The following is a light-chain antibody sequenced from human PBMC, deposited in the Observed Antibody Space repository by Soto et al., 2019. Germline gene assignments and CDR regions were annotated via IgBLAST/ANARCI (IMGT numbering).Light chain of an antibody. CDR1: NSNLGGNS. CDR2: INN. CDR3: AAWDDTLNGPM. V-gene: IGLV1-44*01. J-gene: IGLJ3*02. Sequence: QAVVTQPPSASGAPGQRVTISCSGSNSNLGGNSANWYQQFPGTAPKLLIYINNQRPSGVPDRFSGSKSGTSATLAISGLQSGDEADYYCAAWDDTLNGPMFGGGTKVTVL.